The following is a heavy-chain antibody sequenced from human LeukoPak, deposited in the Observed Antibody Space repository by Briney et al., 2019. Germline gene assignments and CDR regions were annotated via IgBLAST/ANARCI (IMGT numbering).Heavy chain of an antibody. J-gene: IGHJ5*02. CDR2: IYYSGST. Sequence: PSETLSLTCTVSGGSISSSSYYWGWIRQPPGKGLEWIGSIYYSGSTYYNPSLKSRVTISVDTSKNQFSLKLSSVTAAHTAVYYCARDTAMANNWFDPWGQGTLVTVSS. CDR3: ARDTAMANNWFDP. D-gene: IGHD5-18*01. CDR1: GGSISSSSYY. V-gene: IGHV4-39*02.